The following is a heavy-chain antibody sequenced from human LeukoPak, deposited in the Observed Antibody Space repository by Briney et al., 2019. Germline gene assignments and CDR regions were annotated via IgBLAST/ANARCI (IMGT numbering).Heavy chain of an antibody. CDR1: GCTFTGYY. CDR3: ARDAREVSYYGSGTFKFGDNSFDY. V-gene: IGHV1-2*02. D-gene: IGHD3-10*01. J-gene: IGHJ4*02. Sequence: ASVKVSCKASGCTFTGYYIHWVRQAPGQGLEWMGWINPNRGGTNSVQKFQGRVTMTRDTSITTAYMELSRLRSDDTAVYFCARDAREVSYYGSGTFKFGDNSFDYWGQGTLVTVSS. CDR2: INPNRGGT.